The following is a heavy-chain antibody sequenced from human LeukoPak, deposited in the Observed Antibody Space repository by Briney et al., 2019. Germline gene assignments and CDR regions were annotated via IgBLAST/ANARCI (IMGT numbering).Heavy chain of an antibody. CDR1: GFTFSSYS. CDR2: ISGSGGST. V-gene: IGHV3-23*01. J-gene: IGHJ4*02. CDR3: AKGGLQITPIDKGHFDY. D-gene: IGHD5-24*01. Sequence: AGGSLRLSCAVSGFTFSSYSMNWVRQAPGKGLEWVSAISGSGGSTYYADSVKGRFTISRDNSKNTLYLQMNSLRAEDTAVYYCAKGGLQITPIDKGHFDYWGQGTLVTVSS.